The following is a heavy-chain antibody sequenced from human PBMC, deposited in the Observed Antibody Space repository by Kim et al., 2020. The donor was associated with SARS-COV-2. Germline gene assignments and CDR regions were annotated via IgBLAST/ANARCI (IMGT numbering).Heavy chain of an antibody. J-gene: IGHJ5*02. Sequence: STYYNPSLKSRVTISVDTSKNQFSLKLSSVTAADTAVYYCARERWFGEPSWGQGTLVTVSS. D-gene: IGHD3-10*01. V-gene: IGHV4-31*02. CDR2: ST. CDR3: ARERWFGEPS.